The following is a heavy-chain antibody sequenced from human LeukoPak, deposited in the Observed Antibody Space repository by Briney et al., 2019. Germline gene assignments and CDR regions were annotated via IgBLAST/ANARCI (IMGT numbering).Heavy chain of an antibody. D-gene: IGHD6-6*01. V-gene: IGHV3-30*01. CDR2: ISYDGSNK. CDR3: SSSPYYYYYYMDV. CDR1: GFTFSSYA. Sequence: GRSLRLSCAASGFTFSSYAMHWVRQAPGKGLEWVAVISYDGSNKYYADSVKGRFTISRDNSKNTLYLQMNSLRAEDTAVYYCSSSPYYYYYYMDVWGKGTTVTVSS. J-gene: IGHJ6*03.